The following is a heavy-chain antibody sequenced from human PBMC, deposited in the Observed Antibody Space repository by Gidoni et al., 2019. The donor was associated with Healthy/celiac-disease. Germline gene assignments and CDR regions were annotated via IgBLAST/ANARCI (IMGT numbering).Heavy chain of an antibody. CDR2: ISSSSSDI. CDR1: GFTFSSYS. CDR3: ARGYCSGGSCYSGDYYYGMDV. Sequence: EVQLVESGGGLVKPGGSLRLSCAASGFTFSSYSMNWVLQAPGKGLGWVSSISSSSSDIYYADSVKGRFTISRDNAKNSLYLQMNSLRAEDTAVYYCARGYCSGGSCYSGDYYYGMDVWGQGTTVTVSS. J-gene: IGHJ6*02. V-gene: IGHV3-21*01. D-gene: IGHD2-15*01.